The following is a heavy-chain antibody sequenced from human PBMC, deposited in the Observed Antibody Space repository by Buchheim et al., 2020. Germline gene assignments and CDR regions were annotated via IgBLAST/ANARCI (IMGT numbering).Heavy chain of an antibody. CDR3: AKDREARSLHYYYYYGMDV. J-gene: IGHJ6*02. V-gene: IGHV3-30*18. Sequence: QVQLVESGGGVVQPGRSLRLSCAASGFTFSSYGMHWVRQAPGKGLEWVAVISYDGSNKYYADSVKGRFTISRDNSKNKLYLQMNSLRAEDTAVYYCAKDREARSLHYYYYYGMDVWGQGTT. CDR1: GFTFSSYG. CDR2: ISYDGSNK. D-gene: IGHD3-10*01.